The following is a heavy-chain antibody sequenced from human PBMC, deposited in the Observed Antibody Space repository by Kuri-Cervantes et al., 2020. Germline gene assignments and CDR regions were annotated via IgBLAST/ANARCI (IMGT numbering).Heavy chain of an antibody. J-gene: IGHJ6*02. CDR1: GFTFSSYA. CDR2: ISYDGSNK. CDR3: ARDLGGLTYYDYVWGSYRGGMDV. Sequence: LSLTCAASGFTFSSYAMHWVRQAPGKGLEWVAVISYDGSNKYYADSVKGRFTISRDNSKNTLYLQMNSLRAEDTAVYYCARDLGGLTYYDYVWGSYRGGMDVWGQGTTVTVSS. D-gene: IGHD3-16*01. V-gene: IGHV3-30-3*01.